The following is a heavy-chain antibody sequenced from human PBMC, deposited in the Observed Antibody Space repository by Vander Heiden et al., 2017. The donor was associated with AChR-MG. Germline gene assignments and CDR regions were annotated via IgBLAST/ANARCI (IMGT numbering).Heavy chain of an antibody. D-gene: IGHD3-16*01. J-gene: IGHJ6*03. CDR2: ISYDGSNK. CDR1: GFTFSSYG. Sequence: QVQLVDSGGGVVQPGRSLRLSCAAPGFTFSSYGMHWVRQAPGKGLEWVAVISYDGSNKYYADSVKGRFTISRDNSKNTLYLQMNSLRAEDTAVYYCAKEGSSVQGGMDVWGKGTTVTVSS. CDR3: AKEGSSVQGGMDV. V-gene: IGHV3-30*18.